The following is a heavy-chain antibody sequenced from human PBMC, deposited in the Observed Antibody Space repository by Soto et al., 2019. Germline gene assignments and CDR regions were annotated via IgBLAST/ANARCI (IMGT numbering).Heavy chain of an antibody. CDR1: GFTFSSYG. V-gene: IGHV3-33*08. Sequence: GGSLRLSCAASGFTFSSYGMHWVRQAPGKGLEWVAVMWYDGSNKYYADSVKGRFTISRDNSKNTLYLQMNSLRAEDTAVYYCARDGGYYGSGSYYYYYYYMDVWGKGTTVTVSS. J-gene: IGHJ6*03. D-gene: IGHD3-10*01. CDR2: MWYDGSNK. CDR3: ARDGGYYGSGSYYYYYYYMDV.